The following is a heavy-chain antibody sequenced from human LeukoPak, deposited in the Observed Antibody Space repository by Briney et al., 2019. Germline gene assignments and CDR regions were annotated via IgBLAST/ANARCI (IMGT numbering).Heavy chain of an antibody. CDR1: GFSFSTYY. J-gene: IGHJ4*02. D-gene: IGHD1-26*01. CDR3: ARAQVGAPTDF. CDR2: LWPEGSDK. V-gene: IGHV3-7*01. Sequence: GGSLRLSCAASGFSFSTYYMSWVRQGPGKGLEWVATLWPEGSDKRYVDSVRDRFTISRDNAKDTLYLHMNSLRPEDTAVYYCARAQVGAPTDFWGQGTLVTVSS.